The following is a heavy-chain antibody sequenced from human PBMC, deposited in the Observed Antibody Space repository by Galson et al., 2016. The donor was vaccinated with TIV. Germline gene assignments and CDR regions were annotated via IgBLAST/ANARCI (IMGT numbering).Heavy chain of an antibody. J-gene: IGHJ6*02. CDR2: IRYDGSRR. CDR3: ASGVVAHTYYVYGMDV. CDR1: GFTFSSFG. V-gene: IGHV3-30*02. D-gene: IGHD2-15*01. Sequence: SLRLSCAASGFTFSSFGMHWVRQAPGKGLEWVALIRYDGSRRCYADSVKGRFTISRDDSKNTLYLQMNGLRRDDSAVDYCASGVVAHTYYVYGMDVWGQGTTVTFSS.